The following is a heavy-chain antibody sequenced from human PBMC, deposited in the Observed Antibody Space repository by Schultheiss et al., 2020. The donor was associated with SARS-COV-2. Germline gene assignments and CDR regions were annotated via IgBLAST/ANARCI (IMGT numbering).Heavy chain of an antibody. V-gene: IGHV1-69*05. CDR3: ARLSYGRLPNYYYYGMDV. J-gene: IGHJ6*02. D-gene: IGHD3-10*01. CDR1: GGTFSSYA. Sequence: SVKVSCKASGGTFSSYAISWVRQAPGQGLEWMGGIIHIFGTANYAQKFQGRVTMTRDTSTSTIYMDLSRLRSDDTAVYYCARLSYGRLPNYYYYGMDVWGQGTTVTVSS. CDR2: IIHIFGTA.